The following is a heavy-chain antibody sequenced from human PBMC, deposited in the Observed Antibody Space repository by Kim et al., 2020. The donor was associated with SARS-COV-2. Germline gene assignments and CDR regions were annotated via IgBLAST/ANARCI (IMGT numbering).Heavy chain of an antibody. V-gene: IGHV3-64*01. CDR3: ARVEIAAAGPYFDY. CDR1: GFTFSSYA. Sequence: GGSLRLSCAASGFTFSSYAMHWVRQAPGKGLEYVSAISSNGGSTYYANSVKGRFTISRDNSKNTLYLQMGSLRAEDMAVYYCARVEIAAAGPYFDYWGQGTLVTVSP. D-gene: IGHD6-13*01. CDR2: ISSNGGST. J-gene: IGHJ4*02.